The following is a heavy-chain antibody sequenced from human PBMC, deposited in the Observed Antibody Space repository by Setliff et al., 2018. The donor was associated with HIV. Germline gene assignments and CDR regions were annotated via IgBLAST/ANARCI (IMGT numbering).Heavy chain of an antibody. Sequence: ASVKVSCKASGYTFTNFGITWVRQVPGQGLEWMGWVNTNNDKTNYAQTFQGRVTMTTDRSTKTAYLDLGSLRPDDTAVYYCARDLYTSGWPNWFDPWGPGTLVTVSS. J-gene: IGHJ5*02. V-gene: IGHV1-18*01. D-gene: IGHD6-19*01. CDR3: ARDLYTSGWPNWFDP. CDR2: VNTNNDKT. CDR1: GYTFTNFG.